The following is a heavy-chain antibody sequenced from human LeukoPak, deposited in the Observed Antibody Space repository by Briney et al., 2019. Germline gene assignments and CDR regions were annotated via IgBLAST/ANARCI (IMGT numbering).Heavy chain of an antibody. J-gene: IGHJ4*02. CDR3: ARRRRGDYGRGYFDY. CDR2: IIPILGIA. CDR1: GGTFSSYT. V-gene: IGHV1-69*02. Sequence: GASVKVSCKASGGTFSSYTISWVRQAPGQGLEWMGRIIPILGIANYAQKFQGRVTITADKSTSTAYMELSSLRSEDTAVYYCARRRRGDYGRGYFDYWGQGTLVTVSS. D-gene: IGHD4-17*01.